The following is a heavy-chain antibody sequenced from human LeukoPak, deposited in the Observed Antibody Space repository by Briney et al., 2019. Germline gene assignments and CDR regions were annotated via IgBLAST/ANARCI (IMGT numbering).Heavy chain of an antibody. D-gene: IGHD6-19*01. CDR1: GFTFSTYS. CDR2: ITSPVGRM. V-gene: IGHV3-21*01. CDR3: ATDGRSSGWYGFDY. J-gene: IGHJ4*02. Sequence: KAGESLRLSCAASGFTFSTYSMNWVRQAPGKGLEWVSSITSPVGRMYYADSLKGRITISRDNARSTLYLQMNSLRAEDTAVYYCATDGRSSGWYGFDYWGQGILVTVSS.